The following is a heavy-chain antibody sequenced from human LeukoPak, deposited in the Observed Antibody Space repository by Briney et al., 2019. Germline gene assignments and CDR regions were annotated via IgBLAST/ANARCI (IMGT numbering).Heavy chain of an antibody. V-gene: IGHV3-20*04. Sequence: PGGSLRLSCAAPGFTFSSYGMHWVRQAPGKGLEWVSGINWNGGSTGYADSVKGRFTISRDNAKNSLYLQMNSLRAEDTALYYCARDYGDYHEYFQHWGQGTLVTVSS. J-gene: IGHJ1*01. D-gene: IGHD4-17*01. CDR3: ARDYGDYHEYFQH. CDR2: INWNGGST. CDR1: GFTFSSYG.